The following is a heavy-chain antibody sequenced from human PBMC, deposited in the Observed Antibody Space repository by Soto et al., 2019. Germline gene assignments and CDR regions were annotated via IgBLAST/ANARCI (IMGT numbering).Heavy chain of an antibody. D-gene: IGHD1-1*01. V-gene: IGHV3-23*01. Sequence: GGSLRLSCAASGFTFSSFAMSWVRQAPGKGLEWVSTISSSGSSTYNADSVKGRFTISRENSKTTLFLQMNSLRVEDTALYYWTRETVAGTTGLDSWGPGTLVTVYS. CDR3: TRETVAGTTGLDS. J-gene: IGHJ4*02. CDR1: GFTFSSFA. CDR2: ISSSGSST.